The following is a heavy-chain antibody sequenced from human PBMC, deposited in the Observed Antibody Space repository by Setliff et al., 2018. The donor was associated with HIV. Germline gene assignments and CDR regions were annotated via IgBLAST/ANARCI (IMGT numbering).Heavy chain of an antibody. D-gene: IGHD3-3*01. V-gene: IGHV1-69*02. CDR1: RSTFNSHT. CDR2: IIPILGVA. CDR3: VRGVQSPPHYSYYYMDV. Sequence: ASVKVSCKASRSTFNSHTINWVRQAPGQGLDWMGRIIPILGVANYAQKFQGKVTITADKSTSTAYMELTSLRFDDTAMYYCVRGVQSPPHYSYYYMDVWGEGTMVTVSS. J-gene: IGHJ6*03.